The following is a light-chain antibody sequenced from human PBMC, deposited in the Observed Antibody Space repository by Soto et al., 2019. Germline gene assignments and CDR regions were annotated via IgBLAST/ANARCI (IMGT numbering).Light chain of an antibody. CDR2: GSF. CDR3: QQSYSTPLT. Sequence: DIQMTQSPSSLSASVGDRVTITCRTSQSISRYLNWYQHKLGTAPKLLIHGSFKLQSGVPSRFSGSGSGPDFTVTIGSLHPEDFATYYCQQSYSTPLTVGGGTKVDSK. CDR1: QSISRY. V-gene: IGKV1-39*01. J-gene: IGKJ4*01.